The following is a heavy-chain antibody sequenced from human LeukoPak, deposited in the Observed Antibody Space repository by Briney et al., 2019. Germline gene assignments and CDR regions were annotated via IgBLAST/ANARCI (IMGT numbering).Heavy chain of an antibody. CDR2: IGGGGVDT. V-gene: IGHV3-23*01. J-gene: IGHJ4*02. CDR1: GFTFSSYW. D-gene: IGHD1-1*01. CDR3: AKDPPTTGTTFDN. Sequence: GGSLRLSCAASGFTFSSYWMSWVRQAPGKGLEWVSSIGGGGVDTYYADSVKGRFPISRDNSKNTLYLQMNSLRVEDTAVYYCAKDPPTTGTTFDNWGRGTLVTVSS.